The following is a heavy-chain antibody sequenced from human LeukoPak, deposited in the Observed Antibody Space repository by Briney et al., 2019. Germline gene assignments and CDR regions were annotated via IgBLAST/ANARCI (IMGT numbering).Heavy chain of an antibody. V-gene: IGHV3-48*04. CDR3: AREYCSSTSCYYFDY. D-gene: IGHD2-2*01. CDR1: GFTFSSYS. Sequence: GGSLRLSCAASGFTFSSYSMNWVRQAPGKGLEWVSYISSSGSTIYYADSVKGRFTISRDNAKNSLYLQMNSLRAEDTAVYYCAREYCSSTSCYYFDYWGQGTLVTVSS. J-gene: IGHJ4*02. CDR2: ISSSGSTI.